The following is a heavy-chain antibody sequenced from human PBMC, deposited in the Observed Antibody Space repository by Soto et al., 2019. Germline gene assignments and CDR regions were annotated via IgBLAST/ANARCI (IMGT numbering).Heavy chain of an antibody. D-gene: IGHD6-19*01. CDR1: GFTFSSYS. CDR2: ISSSSSYI. J-gene: IGHJ6*02. Sequence: GGSLRLSCAASGFTFSSYSMNWVRQAPGKGLEWVSSISSSSSYIYYADSVKGRFTISRDNAKNPLYLQMNSLRAEDTAVYYCASKDPGIAVAGAYYYYYGMDVWGQGTTVTVSS. CDR3: ASKDPGIAVAGAYYYYYGMDV. V-gene: IGHV3-21*01.